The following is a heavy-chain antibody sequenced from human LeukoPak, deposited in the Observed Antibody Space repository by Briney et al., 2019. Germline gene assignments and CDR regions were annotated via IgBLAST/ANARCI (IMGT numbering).Heavy chain of an antibody. Sequence: ASVKVSCKASGYTFTSYDINWVRQATGQGLEWMGWMNPNSGNTGYAQKFQGRVTMTRNTSISTAYMELSSLRSEDTAVYYRARGGGSGWYHYYYGMDVWGQGTTVTVSS. CDR1: GYTFTSYD. V-gene: IGHV1-8*01. J-gene: IGHJ6*02. CDR3: ARGGGSGWYHYYYGMDV. CDR2: MNPNSGNT. D-gene: IGHD6-19*01.